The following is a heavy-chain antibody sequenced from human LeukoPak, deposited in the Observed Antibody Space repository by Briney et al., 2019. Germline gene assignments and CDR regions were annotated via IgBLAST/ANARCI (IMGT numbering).Heavy chain of an antibody. J-gene: IGHJ4*02. CDR3: ARETDSTYYYDSSGLAPLGY. D-gene: IGHD3-22*01. CDR2: ISAYNGNT. Sequence: ASVKVSCKASGYTFTSYGISWVRQAPGQGLEWMGWISAYNGNTNYAQKLQGRVTMTTDKSTSTAYMELSSLRSEDTAVYYCARETDSTYYYDSSGLAPLGYWGQGTLVTVSS. CDR1: GYTFTSYG. V-gene: IGHV1-18*01.